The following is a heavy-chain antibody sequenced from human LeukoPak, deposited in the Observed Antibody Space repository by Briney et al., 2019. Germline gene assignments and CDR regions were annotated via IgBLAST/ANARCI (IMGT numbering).Heavy chain of an antibody. J-gene: IGHJ4*02. D-gene: IGHD5-12*01. CDR1: GFTFSSYA. CDR3: ARKRGYSGYDSVFTDY. CDR2: ISGSGGST. V-gene: IGHV3-23*01. Sequence: GGSLRLSCAASGFTFSSYAMSWVRQAPGKGVEWVSAISGSGGSTYYADSVKGRFTISRDNAKNSLYLQMNSLRAEDTAVYYCARKRGYSGYDSVFTDYWGQGTLVTVSS.